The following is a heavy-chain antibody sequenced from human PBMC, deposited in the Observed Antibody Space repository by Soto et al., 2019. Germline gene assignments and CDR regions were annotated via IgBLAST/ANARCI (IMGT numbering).Heavy chain of an antibody. CDR1: GFTFSGYV. V-gene: IGHV3-21*01. CDR3: ARARVYDSSGYSGAFDI. Sequence: GGSLILSCAASGFTFSGYVMNWVRQAPGKGLEWVSSISSSSSYIYYADSVKGRFTISRDNAKNSLYLQMNSLRAEDTAVYYCARARVYDSSGYSGAFDIWGQGTMVTVSS. J-gene: IGHJ3*02. D-gene: IGHD3-22*01. CDR2: ISSSSSYI.